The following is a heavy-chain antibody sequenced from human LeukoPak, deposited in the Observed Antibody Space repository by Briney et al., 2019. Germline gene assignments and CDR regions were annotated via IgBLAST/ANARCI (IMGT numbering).Heavy chain of an antibody. CDR1: GYTFTSYA. CDR3: ARGCFFDERIEGNDAFDI. CDR2: INAGNGNT. J-gene: IGHJ3*02. V-gene: IGHV1-3*01. D-gene: IGHD3-9*01. Sequence: ASVKVSCKASGYTFTSYAMHWVRQAPGQRLEWMGWINAGNGNTKYSQKFQGRVTITRDTSASTAYMELSSLRSEDTAVYYCARGCFFDERIEGNDAFDIWGQGTMVTVSS.